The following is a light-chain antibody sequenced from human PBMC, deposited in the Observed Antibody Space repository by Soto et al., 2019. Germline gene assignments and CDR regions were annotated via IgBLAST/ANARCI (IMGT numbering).Light chain of an antibody. CDR2: GAS. Sequence: EIVLTQSPGTLSLSPGERATLSCRASQSVSSTYLAWFQQKPGQAPRLLLYGASSRATGIPDRFSGSGSGTDFTLTISRLEPEDFAVFYCQQYGSSPRTFAQRAKVDI. J-gene: IGKJ1*01. CDR3: QQYGSSPRT. CDR1: QSVSSTY. V-gene: IGKV3-20*01.